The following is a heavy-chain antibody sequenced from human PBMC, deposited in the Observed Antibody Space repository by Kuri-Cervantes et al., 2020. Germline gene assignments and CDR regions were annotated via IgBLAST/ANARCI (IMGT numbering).Heavy chain of an antibody. D-gene: IGHD3-3*01. CDR1: GGSISSYY. J-gene: IGHJ6*03. Sequence: GSLRLSCTVSGGSISSYYWSWIRQPPGKGLEWIGSVYNSGDTFYNPSLKSRVTISVDTSKDQFSLNLNSVTAADTAVYYCASQFWSGSKHYYYYYMDVWGEGTTVTVSS. CDR2: VYNSGDT. V-gene: IGHV4-59*04. CDR3: ASQFWSGSKHYYYYYMDV.